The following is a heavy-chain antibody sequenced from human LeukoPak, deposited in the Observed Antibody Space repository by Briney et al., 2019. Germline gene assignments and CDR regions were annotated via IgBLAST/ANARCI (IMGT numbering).Heavy chain of an antibody. D-gene: IGHD3-10*01. CDR3: ARVCAVLWFGECLIPFDY. J-gene: IGHJ4*02. CDR2: IYYSGST. Sequence: ASETLSLTCTVSGGSISSSSYYWGWIRQPPGKGLEWIGSIYYSGSTYYNPSLKSRVTISVDTSKNQFSLKLSSVTAADTAVYYCARVCAVLWFGECLIPFDYWGQGTLVTVSS. CDR1: GGSISSSSYY. V-gene: IGHV4-39*07.